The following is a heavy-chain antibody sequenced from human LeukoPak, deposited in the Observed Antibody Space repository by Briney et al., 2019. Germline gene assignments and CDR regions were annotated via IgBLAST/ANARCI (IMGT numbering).Heavy chain of an antibody. Sequence: SETLSLTCAVYGGSFSGYYWGWIRHPPGKGLEWIGEINHSGSTNYNPSLKSRVTISVDTSKNQFSLKLSSVTAADTAVYYCARGLGSGYYYGDSNWFDPWGQGTLVTVSS. CDR3: ARGLGSGYYYGDSNWFDP. V-gene: IGHV4-34*01. D-gene: IGHD3-22*01. CDR1: GGSFSGYY. CDR2: INHSGST. J-gene: IGHJ5*02.